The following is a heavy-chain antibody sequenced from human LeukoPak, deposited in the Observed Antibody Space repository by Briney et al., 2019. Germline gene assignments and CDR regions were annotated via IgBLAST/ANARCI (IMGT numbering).Heavy chain of an antibody. J-gene: IGHJ4*02. D-gene: IGHD6-19*01. Sequence: SETLSLTCTVSGGSISSYNWNWIRQSPGKGLEWIGNIYYTGSINYNPSFKGRVTISVDTSKNQFSLRLTSVTAADTAVLYCARGASGWYWLDYWGRGTLVTVSS. CDR1: GGSISSYN. V-gene: IGHV4-59*01. CDR3: ARGASGWYWLDY. CDR2: IYYTGSI.